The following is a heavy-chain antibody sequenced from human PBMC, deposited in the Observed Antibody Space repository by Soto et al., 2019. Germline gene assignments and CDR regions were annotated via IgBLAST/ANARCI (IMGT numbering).Heavy chain of an antibody. J-gene: IGHJ4*02. CDR1: GFTFSSYS. Sequence: GGSLRLSCAASGFTFSSYSMNWVRQAPGKGLEWVSSISSSSSHIYYADSVKGRFTISRDNAKNSLYLQMNSLRAEDTAVYYCARGRHDWNDYFDYWGQGSLVTVSS. CDR2: ISSSSSHI. V-gene: IGHV3-21*01. CDR3: ARGRHDWNDYFDY. D-gene: IGHD1-1*01.